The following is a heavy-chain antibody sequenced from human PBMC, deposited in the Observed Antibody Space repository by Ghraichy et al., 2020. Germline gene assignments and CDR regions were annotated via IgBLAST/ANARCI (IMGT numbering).Heavy chain of an antibody. V-gene: IGHV3-23*01. CDR3: AKEVNSSGYYAYFDH. D-gene: IGHD3-22*01. Sequence: GGSLRLSCAASGFTFSSYAMSWVRQAPGKGLEWVSVISASGGITDYADSVKGRFTISRDNSKNTMYLQMSSLRVEDTAVYYCAKEVNSSGYYAYFDHWGQGALVTVSS. CDR1: GFTFSSYA. J-gene: IGHJ4*02. CDR2: ISASGGIT.